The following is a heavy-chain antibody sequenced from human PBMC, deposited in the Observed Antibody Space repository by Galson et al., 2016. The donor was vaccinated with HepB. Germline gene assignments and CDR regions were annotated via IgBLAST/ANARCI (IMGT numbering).Heavy chain of an antibody. Sequence: SLRLSCAASGFRFSGYALHWVRQAPGKGLEWVAVISYDGIKKYYADSVEGRFTISRDNSKKTLYLQMNSRRGEDTAVYYCARDGGVPSDNVDTSGSGYFDYWGQGTLVSVSS. V-gene: IGHV3-30*04. D-gene: IGHD3-22*01. CDR2: ISYDGIKK. CDR1: GFRFSGYA. CDR3: ARDGGVPSDNVDTSGSGYFDY. J-gene: IGHJ4*02.